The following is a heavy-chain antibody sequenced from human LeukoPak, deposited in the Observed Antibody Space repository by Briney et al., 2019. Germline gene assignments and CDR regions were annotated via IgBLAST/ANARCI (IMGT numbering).Heavy chain of an antibody. CDR1: GYTFTGYY. V-gene: IGHV1-2*06. Sequence: ASVKVSCKASGYTFTGYYMHWVRQAPGQGLEWMGRINPNSGGTNYAQKFQGRVTMTRDTSISTAYMELSRLRSDDTAVYCCARDYGDSNPEGDYWGQGTLVTVSS. D-gene: IGHD4-11*01. J-gene: IGHJ4*02. CDR3: ARDYGDSNPEGDY. CDR2: INPNSGGT.